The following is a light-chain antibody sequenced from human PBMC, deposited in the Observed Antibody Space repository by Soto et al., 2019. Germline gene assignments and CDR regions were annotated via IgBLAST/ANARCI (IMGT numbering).Light chain of an antibody. Sequence: DSKMTQSPSTLAASVGDRDTITCRASQSISSWLAWYQQKPGKAPKLLIYNASLLQSGVPSRFSGSGSGTEFTLTISSLQPEDFATYYFQQYDRYPVTFGGGTKVEVK. CDR3: QQYDRYPVT. V-gene: IGKV1-5*03. J-gene: IGKJ4*01. CDR1: QSISSW. CDR2: NAS.